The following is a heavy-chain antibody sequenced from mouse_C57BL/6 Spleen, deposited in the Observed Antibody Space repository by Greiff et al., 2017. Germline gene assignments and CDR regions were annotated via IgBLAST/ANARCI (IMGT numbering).Heavy chain of an antibody. V-gene: IGHV5-17*01. CDR3: AKTNWEGDFGY. Sequence: EVQLVESGGGLVKPGGSLKLSCAASGFTFSDYGMHWVRQAPEKGLEWVAYISSGSSTIYYADTVKGRFTISRDNDKNTLFLQMTSLRSEDTTMYYCAKTNWEGDFGYWGQGTTLTVSS. D-gene: IGHD4-1*01. J-gene: IGHJ2*01. CDR2: ISSGSSTI. CDR1: GFTFSDYG.